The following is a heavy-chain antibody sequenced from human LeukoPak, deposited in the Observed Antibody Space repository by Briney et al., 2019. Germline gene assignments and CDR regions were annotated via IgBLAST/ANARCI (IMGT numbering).Heavy chain of an antibody. D-gene: IGHD4-17*01. CDR1: GFTFSSYS. J-gene: IGHJ6*03. V-gene: IGHV3-48*01. CDR3: ARDGDAVTSSYYYYYYMDV. Sequence: PGGSLRLSCAASGFTFSSYSMNWVRQAPGKGLEWVSYISSSSSTIYYADSVKGRFTISRDNAKNSLYLQMNSLRAEDTAVYYCARDGDAVTSSYYYYYYMDVWGKGTTVTVSS. CDR2: ISSSSSTI.